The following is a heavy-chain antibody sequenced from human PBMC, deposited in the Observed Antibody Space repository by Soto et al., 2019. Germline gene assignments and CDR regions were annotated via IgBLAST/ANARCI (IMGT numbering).Heavy chain of an antibody. J-gene: IGHJ5*02. CDR2: IYYSGST. D-gene: IGHD3-3*02. V-gene: IGHV4-61*01. CDR1: GGSVSSVSYY. CDR3: ARELAP. Sequence: QVQLQESGPGLVKPSETLSLTCTVSGGSVSSVSYYWTWIRQPPGRGLEWIGQIYYSGSTNYNPSLKSRVTISLDTSKNQFSLKLSSVTAADTAVYYCARELAPWGQGTLVTVSS.